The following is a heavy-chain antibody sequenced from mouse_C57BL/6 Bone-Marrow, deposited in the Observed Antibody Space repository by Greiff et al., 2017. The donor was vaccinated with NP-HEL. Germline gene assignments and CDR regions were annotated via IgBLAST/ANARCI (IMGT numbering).Heavy chain of an antibody. CDR2: ISYDGSN. V-gene: IGHV3-6*01. CDR1: GYSITSGYY. J-gene: IGHJ1*03. Sequence: ESGPGLVKPSQSLSLTCSVTGYSITSGYYWNWIRQFPGNKLEWMGYISYDGSNNYNPSLKNRISITRDTSKNQFFLKLNSVTTEDTATYYCASRTGPYWYFDVWGTGTTVTVSS. D-gene: IGHD4-1*01. CDR3: ASRTGPYWYFDV.